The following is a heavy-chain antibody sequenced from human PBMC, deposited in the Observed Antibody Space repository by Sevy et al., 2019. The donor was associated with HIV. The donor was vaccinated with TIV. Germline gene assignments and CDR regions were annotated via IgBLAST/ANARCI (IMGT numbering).Heavy chain of an antibody. CDR1: GFTTGFTFSDYW. V-gene: IGHV3-7*01. CDR2: IKEDGTEI. Sequence: GGSLRLSCAASGFTTGFTFSDYWMAWVRQAPGKALEWVANIKEDGTEIYYLNSLKGRFTISRDNAKNLLYLQMNSLRAEDTAVYYCARGGYYGYSGLDYWGQGTLVTVSS. D-gene: IGHD3-10*01. J-gene: IGHJ4*02. CDR3: ARGGYYGYSGLDY.